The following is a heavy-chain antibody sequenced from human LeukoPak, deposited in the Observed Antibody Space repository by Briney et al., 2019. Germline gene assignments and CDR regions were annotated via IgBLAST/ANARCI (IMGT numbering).Heavy chain of an antibody. CDR2: ISAYNGNT. CDR3: ARSSSYDGLSYFDY. CDR1: GYTFTSYG. D-gene: IGHD5-12*01. Sequence: GASVKVSCKASGYTFTSYGISWVRQAPGQGLEWMGWISAYNGNTNYAQKLQGRVTMTTDTSTSTAYMELRSLRSDDTAVYYCARSSSYDGLSYFDYWGQGTLVTVSS. V-gene: IGHV1-18*01. J-gene: IGHJ4*02.